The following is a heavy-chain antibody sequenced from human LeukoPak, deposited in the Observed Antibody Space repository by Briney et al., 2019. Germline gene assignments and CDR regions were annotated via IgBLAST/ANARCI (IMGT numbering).Heavy chain of an antibody. V-gene: IGHV3-66*02. CDR3: ARDRGFSGSWRLFVY. CDR2: IYSGAGT. CDR1: GFTVSSHY. J-gene: IGHJ4*02. Sequence: GGSLRLSCAASGFTVSSHYMSWVRQAPGKGLEWVSVIYSGAGTSYADSVQGRFTISRDNSKNTLYLQMNSLRVEDTAVYYCARDRGFSGSWRLFVYWGQGTLVTVSS. D-gene: IGHD6-13*01.